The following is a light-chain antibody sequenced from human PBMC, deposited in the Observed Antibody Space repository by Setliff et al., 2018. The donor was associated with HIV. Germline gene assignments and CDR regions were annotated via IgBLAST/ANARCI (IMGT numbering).Light chain of an antibody. V-gene: IGLV2-18*02. Sequence: QSALAQPPSVSGSPRQSVTISCTGTSSDVGSYNRVSWYQQSPGTAPKLMIYEVNYRPSGVPDRFPGSKSGNTASLTISGLQAEDEASYYCSSYTSTNTWVFGTGTKVTVL. J-gene: IGLJ1*01. CDR2: EVN. CDR3: SSYTSTNTWV. CDR1: SSDVGSYNR.